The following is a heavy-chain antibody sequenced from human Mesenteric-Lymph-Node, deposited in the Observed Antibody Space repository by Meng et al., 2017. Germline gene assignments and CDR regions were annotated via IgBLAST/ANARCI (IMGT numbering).Heavy chain of an antibody. J-gene: IGHJ6*02. Sequence: GGSLRLSCAASGFTFSSYAMHWVRQAPGKGLEWVAVISYDGSNKYYADSVKGRFTISRDNSKNTLYLQMISLRAEDTAVYYCARCSLYGCQSNSGMDVWGQGTTVTVSS. CDR3: ARCSLYGCQSNSGMDV. CDR2: ISYDGSNK. CDR1: GFTFSSYA. V-gene: IGHV3-30*04. D-gene: IGHD2-15*01.